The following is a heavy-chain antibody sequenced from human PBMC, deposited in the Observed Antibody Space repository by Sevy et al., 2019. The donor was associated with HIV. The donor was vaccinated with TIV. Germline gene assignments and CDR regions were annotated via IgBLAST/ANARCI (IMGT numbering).Heavy chain of an antibody. Sequence: ASVKVSCKASGYNIKNYAINWVRRAPGQGLEWMGWINTNTGNPTYAQAFKGRFVFSLDTSVSTAYLQITSLEAEDTAIYFWASPFLYSNAPEADYWGQGTLVTVSS. CDR3: ASPFLYSNAPEADY. CDR2: INTNTGNP. D-gene: IGHD5-18*01. V-gene: IGHV7-4-1*02. J-gene: IGHJ4*02. CDR1: GYNIKNYA.